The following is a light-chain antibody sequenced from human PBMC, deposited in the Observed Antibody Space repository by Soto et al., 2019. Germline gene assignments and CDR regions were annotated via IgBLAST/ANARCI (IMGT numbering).Light chain of an antibody. CDR1: SSDVGGYNY. CDR3: CSYAGSYPLGV. V-gene: IGLV2-11*01. CDR2: DVS. Sequence: QSALTQPRSVSGSPGQSVTISCTGTSSDVGGYNYVSWYQQHPGKAPKLMIYDVSKRPSGVPDRFSGSKSGNTASLTISGLRAEDEADYYCCSYAGSYPLGVFGTGTKLTVL. J-gene: IGLJ1*01.